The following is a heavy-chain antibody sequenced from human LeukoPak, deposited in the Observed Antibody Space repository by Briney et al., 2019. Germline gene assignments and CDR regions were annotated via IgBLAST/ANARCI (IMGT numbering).Heavy chain of an antibody. CDR3: ARGGPTRYSYSFDS. Sequence: SETLSLTCTVSGDSISGGDCNWSWIRRHPGKGLEWMAYIYYSGNTYYNSSLQSRVTISIDTSQNQFSLKLSSVTAADTAVYYCARGGPTRYSYSFDSRGQGTLVTVSS. CDR2: IYYSGNT. J-gene: IGHJ5*01. CDR1: GDSISGGDCN. V-gene: IGHV4-31*02. D-gene: IGHD1-1*01.